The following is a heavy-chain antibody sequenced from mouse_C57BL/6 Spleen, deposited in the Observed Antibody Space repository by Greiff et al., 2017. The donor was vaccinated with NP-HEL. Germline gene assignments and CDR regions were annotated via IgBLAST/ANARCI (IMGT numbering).Heavy chain of an antibody. CDR2: IYPRDGST. J-gene: IGHJ4*01. Sequence: QVQLQQSDAELVKPGASVKISCKASGYTFTDHTIPWMKQRPEQGLEWIGYIYPRDGSTKYNEKFKGKATLTADQSSSTAYMQLNSLTSEDSAVYFGACSAYYGDYVGAMDYWGQGTSVTVSS. D-gene: IGHD2-13*01. CDR3: ACSAYYGDYVGAMDY. CDR1: GYTFTDHT. V-gene: IGHV1-78*01.